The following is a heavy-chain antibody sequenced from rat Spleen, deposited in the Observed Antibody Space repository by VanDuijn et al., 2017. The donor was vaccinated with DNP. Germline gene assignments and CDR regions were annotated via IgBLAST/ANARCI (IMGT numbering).Heavy chain of an antibody. CDR3: ARWRDWYFEF. V-gene: IGHV3-1*01. CDR2: ISYSGST. J-gene: IGHJ1*01. CDR1: GYSITSNY. Sequence: EVQLQESGPGLVKPSQSLSLTCSVTGYSITSNYWAWFRKFPGNKMAWMGYISYSGSTSYNPSLKSRISITRVTSKNQFFLKLNSVTTEDTATYYCARWRDWYFEFWGPGTKVTVSS. D-gene: IGHD1-11*01.